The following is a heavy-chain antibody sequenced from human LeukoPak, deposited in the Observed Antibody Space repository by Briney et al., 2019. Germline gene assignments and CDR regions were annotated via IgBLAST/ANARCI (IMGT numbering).Heavy chain of an antibody. Sequence: SETLSLTCTVSGGSISSSSYYWGWIRQPPGKGLEWIGSIYYSGSTYYNPSLKSRVTISVDTSKNQFPLKLSSVTAADTAVYYCARREDSTVTTTIDYWGQGTLVTVSS. CDR3: ARREDSTVTTTIDY. CDR2: IYYSGST. D-gene: IGHD4-17*01. J-gene: IGHJ4*02. V-gene: IGHV4-39*06. CDR1: GGSISSSSYY.